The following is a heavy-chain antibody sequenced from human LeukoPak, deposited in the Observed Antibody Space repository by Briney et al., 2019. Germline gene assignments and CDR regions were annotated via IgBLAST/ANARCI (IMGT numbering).Heavy chain of an antibody. CDR2: IYYSGGT. J-gene: IGHJ4*02. V-gene: IGHV4-28*01. CDR1: GYSISSNNW. CDR3: ARKSTVAGYYQD. D-gene: IGHD1-26*01. Sequence: SETLSLTCAVSGYSISSNNWWGWIRQPPGKGLEWIGYIYYSGGTYYNPSLKSRVTMSVDTSKNQFSLKLSSVTAVDTAVYYCARKSTVAGYYQDWGQGALVTVSS.